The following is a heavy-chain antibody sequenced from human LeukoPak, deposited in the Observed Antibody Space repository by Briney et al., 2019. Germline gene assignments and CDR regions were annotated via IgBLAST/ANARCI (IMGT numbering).Heavy chain of an antibody. D-gene: IGHD2-2*01. CDR3: ARRRHCSSTSCYRGRYYYYYMDV. V-gene: IGHV4-39*01. CDR2: IYYSGTT. CDR1: GGSISSSLYF. Sequence: SETLSLTCIVSGGSISSSLYFWAWIRQAPGKGLEWTGSIYYSGTTYYNPSLKSRVTISVDTSKNQFSLKLSSVTAADTAIYYCARRRHCSSTSCYRGRYYYYYMDVWGKGTTVTVSS. J-gene: IGHJ6*03.